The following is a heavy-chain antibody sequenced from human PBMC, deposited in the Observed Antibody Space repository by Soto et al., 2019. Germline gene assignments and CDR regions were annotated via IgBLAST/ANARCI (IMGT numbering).Heavy chain of an antibody. CDR2: IYYSGSS. CDR1: SGSITSVNPY. J-gene: IGHJ4*02. V-gene: IGHV4-31*03. D-gene: IGHD6-19*01. CDR3: ARGSSGSSSIRLDD. Sequence: QVQLQESGPGLVKPSQTLSLTCTVSSGSITSVNPYWSWIRQFPGKGLEWSGYIYYSGSSYYNPFLNGRGTRSEDTSKKHFSLKLNSVTAADTAVYYCARGSSGSSSIRLDDWGQGTLVTVSS.